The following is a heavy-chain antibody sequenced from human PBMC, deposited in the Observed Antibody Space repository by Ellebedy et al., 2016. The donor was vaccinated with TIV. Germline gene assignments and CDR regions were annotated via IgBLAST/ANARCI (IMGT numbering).Heavy chain of an antibody. D-gene: IGHD3-16*01. CDR3: GGLDY. CDR2: INSDGRRT. V-gene: IGHV3-74*01. CDR1: GFTFHNFW. Sequence: PGGSLRLSCAASGFTFHNFWMHWVRQAPGKGLVWVPRINSDGRRTDYADSVKGRFTISRDNGKNTLYLQMNGLRVEDTAVYYCGGLDYWGQGILVTVSS. J-gene: IGHJ4*02.